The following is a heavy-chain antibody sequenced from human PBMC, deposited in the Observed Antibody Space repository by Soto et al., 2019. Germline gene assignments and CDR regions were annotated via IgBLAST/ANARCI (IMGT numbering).Heavy chain of an antibody. J-gene: IGHJ4*02. CDR2: IYYSGST. Sequence: SETLSLTCPVSGGTISSYYWSWIRQPPGKGLEWIGYIYYSGSTNYNPSLKSRVTISVDTSKNQFSLKLSSVTAADTAVYYCARAPRGNYGYPSYFDYWGQGTLVTVSS. D-gene: IGHD3-10*01. V-gene: IGHV4-59*01. CDR1: GGTISSYY. CDR3: ARAPRGNYGYPSYFDY.